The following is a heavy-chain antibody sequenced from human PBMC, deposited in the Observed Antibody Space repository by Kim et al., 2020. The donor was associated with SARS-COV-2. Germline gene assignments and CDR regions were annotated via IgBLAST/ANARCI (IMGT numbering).Heavy chain of an antibody. J-gene: IGHJ4*02. D-gene: IGHD5-12*01. CDR2: IDGRGATT. CDR1: GFTFSNSP. Sequence: GGSLRLSCAASGFTFSNSPISWVRQAPGKGLEYVSTIDGRGATTYYPGSVKGRFTISRDNSKNTLYLQMNNLRAEDTAVYFCAKSGQIYDWGQGTLVTLSS. V-gene: IGHV3-23*01. CDR3: AKSGQIYD.